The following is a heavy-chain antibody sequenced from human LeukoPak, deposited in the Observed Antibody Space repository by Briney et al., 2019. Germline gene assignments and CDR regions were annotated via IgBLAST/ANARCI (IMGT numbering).Heavy chain of an antibody. CDR3: ARDGPLYYFDY. J-gene: IGHJ4*02. Sequence: SQTLSLTCAIPRDSVSSNTVVWNWVRQSPSRGLEWLGRTYYRSKWFNDYAISVKSRITINADTSQNHFSLQLNSVTPEDTAVYYCARDGPLYYFDYWGQGTLVTVSS. V-gene: IGHV6-1*01. D-gene: IGHD2-15*01. CDR1: RDSVSSNTVV. CDR2: TYYRSKWFN.